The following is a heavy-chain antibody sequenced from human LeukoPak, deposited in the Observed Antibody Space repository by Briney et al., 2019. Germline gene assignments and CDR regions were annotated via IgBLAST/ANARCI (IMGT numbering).Heavy chain of an antibody. CDR2: INPNSGGT. J-gene: IGHJ4*02. CDR1: GYTFTGHY. Sequence: ASVKVSCKASGYTFTGHYMHWVRQAPGQGLEWMGWINPNSGGTNYAQKFQGRVTMTRDTSISTAYMELSRLRSDDTAVYYCAREKSYYDSSGYYNYWGQGTLVTVSS. D-gene: IGHD3-22*01. CDR3: AREKSYYDSSGYYNY. V-gene: IGHV1-2*02.